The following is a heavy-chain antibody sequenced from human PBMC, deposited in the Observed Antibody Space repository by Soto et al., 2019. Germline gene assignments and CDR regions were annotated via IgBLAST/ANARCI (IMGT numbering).Heavy chain of an antibody. CDR2: INHSGST. CDR3: ARDKITGLFDY. J-gene: IGHJ4*02. V-gene: IGHV4-34*01. D-gene: IGHD2-8*02. CDR1: GGSFSGYY. Sequence: QVQLQQWGAGLLKPSETLSLTCAVYGGSFSGYYWTWIRQPPGTGLEWIGEINHSGSTNYNPSLKSRVTISVDTPKNQFSLKLTSVTAADTAVYYCARDKITGLFDYWGKGTLVTVSS.